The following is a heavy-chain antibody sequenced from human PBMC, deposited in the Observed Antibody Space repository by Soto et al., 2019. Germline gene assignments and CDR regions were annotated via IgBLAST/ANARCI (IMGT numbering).Heavy chain of an antibody. CDR1: GGTFSSYT. J-gene: IGHJ4*02. V-gene: IGHV1-69*08. Sequence: QVQLVQSGAEVKKPGSSVKVSCKASGGTFSSYTISWVRQAPGQGLEWMGRIIPILGIANYAQKFQGRVTITADKSTSTAYMELSSLRSEDTAVYYCARDGKGGYFDYWGQGTLVTVSS. CDR3: ARDGKGGYFDY. D-gene: IGHD2-15*01. CDR2: IIPILGIA.